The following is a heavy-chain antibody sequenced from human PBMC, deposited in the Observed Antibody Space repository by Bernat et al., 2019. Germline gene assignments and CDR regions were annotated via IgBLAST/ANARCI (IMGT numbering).Heavy chain of an antibody. Sequence: EVQLVESGGGLVQPGGSLRLSCAASGFTFNAYYMNWVRQAPGKGLEWVSSISSSSGTRNYADCVRGRFTISRDNAKNSLYLQMNSLRDEDTAVYYCARDPELGDGVFPDYWGQGTLVTVSS. CDR2: ISSSSGTR. CDR3: ARDPELGDGVFPDY. CDR1: GFTFNAYY. D-gene: IGHD3-16*01. J-gene: IGHJ4*02. V-gene: IGHV3-48*02.